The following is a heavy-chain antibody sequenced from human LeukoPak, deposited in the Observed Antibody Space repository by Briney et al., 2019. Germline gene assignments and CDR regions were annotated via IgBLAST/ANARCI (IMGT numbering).Heavy chain of an antibody. CDR3: ARNPYYYDSSGFLFDY. V-gene: IGHV3-66*01. D-gene: IGHD3-22*01. CDR1: GFTVSSNY. Sequence: GGSLRLSCAASGFTVSSNYMSWVRQAPGKGLEWVSVIYSGGSTYYADSVKGRFTISRDNSKNTLYLQMNSLRAEDTAVYYCARNPYYYDSSGFLFDYWGQGTLVTVSS. CDR2: IYSGGST. J-gene: IGHJ4*02.